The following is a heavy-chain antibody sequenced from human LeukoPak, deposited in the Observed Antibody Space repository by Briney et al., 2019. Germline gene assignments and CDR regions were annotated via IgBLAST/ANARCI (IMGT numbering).Heavy chain of an antibody. CDR2: VRLKTNSYAT. CDR1: EFTLKGSA. CDR3: TGHPTDSSAYFNWLDP. D-gene: IGHD3-22*01. J-gene: IGHJ5*02. V-gene: IGHV3-73*01. Sequence: GGSLRLSCAASEFTLKGSAMHWVRQASGQGLAWVGRVRLKTNSYATAYAASVRGRFTIFRDDSKNTAYLQMNSLKTEDTAVYYCTGHPTDSSAYFNWLDPWGQGTLVTVSS.